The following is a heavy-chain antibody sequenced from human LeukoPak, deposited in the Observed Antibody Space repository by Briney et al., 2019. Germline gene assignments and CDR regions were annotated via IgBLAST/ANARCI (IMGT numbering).Heavy chain of an antibody. CDR2: IYYSGST. Sequence: SETLSLTCTVSGGSISSYYWSWIRQPPGKGLEWIGYIYYSGSTNYNPSLKSRVTISVDTSKNQFSLKLSSVTAADTAVYYCARARAVAGNEVDYWGQGTLVTVSS. CDR3: ARARAVAGNEVDY. CDR1: GGSISSYY. V-gene: IGHV4-59*08. D-gene: IGHD6-19*01. J-gene: IGHJ4*02.